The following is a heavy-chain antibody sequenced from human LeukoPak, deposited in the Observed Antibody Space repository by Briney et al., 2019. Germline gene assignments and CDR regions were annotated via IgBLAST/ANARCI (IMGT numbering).Heavy chain of an antibody. CDR3: AKGLDYYGSGSYVPFEPRYYYYYMDV. CDR1: GFTFSSYG. J-gene: IGHJ6*03. CDR2: ISGSGGST. D-gene: IGHD3-10*01. V-gene: IGHV3-23*01. Sequence: SGGSLRLSCAASGFTFSSYGMSWVRQAPGKGLEWVSAISGSGGSTYYADSVKGRFTISRDNSKNTLYLQMNSLRAEDTAVYYCAKGLDYYGSGSYVPFEPRYYYYYMDVWGKGTTVTISS.